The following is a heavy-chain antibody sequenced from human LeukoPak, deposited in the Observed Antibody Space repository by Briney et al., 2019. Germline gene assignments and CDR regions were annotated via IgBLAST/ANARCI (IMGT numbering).Heavy chain of an antibody. CDR1: GFTFSSYS. Sequence: GGSLRLSCAASGFTFSSYSMNWVRQAPGKGLEWVAFIRYDGSNKYYADSVKGRFTISRDNSKNTLYLQMNSLRAEDTAVYYCAKAARIAAAEEHYWGQGTLVTVS. J-gene: IGHJ4*02. V-gene: IGHV3-30*02. CDR3: AKAARIAAAEEHY. D-gene: IGHD6-13*01. CDR2: IRYDGSNK.